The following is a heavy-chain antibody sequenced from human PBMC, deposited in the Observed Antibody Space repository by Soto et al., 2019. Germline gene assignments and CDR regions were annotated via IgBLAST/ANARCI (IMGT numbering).Heavy chain of an antibody. V-gene: IGHV1-18*01. CDR1: GYTFTSYA. CDR2: INNYNGNT. J-gene: IGHJ4*02. Sequence: GASVKVSCTASGYTFTSYAISWVRQAPGQGLEWMGWINNYNGNTNYAQKFQGRVTMTTDTSTSTAYMELRSLRSDDTAVYYCARDRGSWYYFDYWGQGTLVTVSS. D-gene: IGHD6-13*01. CDR3: ARDRGSWYYFDY.